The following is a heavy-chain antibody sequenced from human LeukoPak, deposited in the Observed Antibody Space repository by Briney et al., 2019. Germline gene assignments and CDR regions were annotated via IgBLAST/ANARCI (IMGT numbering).Heavy chain of an antibody. CDR1: GGSFSGYY. CDR2: INHSGST. V-gene: IGHV4-34*01. CDR3: ARDSGPYDFWSGYYRGNAFDI. D-gene: IGHD3-3*01. J-gene: IGHJ3*02. Sequence: PSETLSLTCAVYGGSFSGYYWSWIRQPPGKGLEWIGEINHSGSTNYNPSLKSRGTISVDTSKTQFSLKLSSVTAADTAVYYCARDSGPYDFWSGYYRGNAFDIWGQGTMVTVSS.